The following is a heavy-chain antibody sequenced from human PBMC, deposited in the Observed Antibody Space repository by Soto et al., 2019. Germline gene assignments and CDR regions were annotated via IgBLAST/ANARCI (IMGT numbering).Heavy chain of an antibody. Sequence: QVQLVQSGAEVKKPGSSVKVSCKASGGTFSTNDISWVRQAPGQGLEWMGGITPMFDTTKYGQDFQGRVTITADESTTTAYMELRSMRSEDTAIYYCAQDLGSQIAAFWGQGTLVTVSS. J-gene: IGHJ4*02. D-gene: IGHD2-15*01. CDR1: GGTFSTND. CDR3: AQDLGSQIAAF. V-gene: IGHV1-69*12. CDR2: ITPMFDTT.